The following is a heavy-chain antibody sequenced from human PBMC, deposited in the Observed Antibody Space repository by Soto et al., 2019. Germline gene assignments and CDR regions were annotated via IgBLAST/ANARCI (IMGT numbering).Heavy chain of an antibody. V-gene: IGHV1-2*02. D-gene: IGHD2-2*01. CDR1: GYTFTGYY. J-gene: IGHJ4*02. CDR3: ARGGPKLGYCSSTCCYWEEYYFDY. Sequence: ASVKVSCKASGYTFTGYYMHWVRQAPGQGLEWMGWINPNSGGTNYAQKFQGRVTMTRDTSISTAYMELSRLRSDDTAVYYCARGGPKLGYCSSTCCYWEEYYFDYWGQGTLVTVSS. CDR2: INPNSGGT.